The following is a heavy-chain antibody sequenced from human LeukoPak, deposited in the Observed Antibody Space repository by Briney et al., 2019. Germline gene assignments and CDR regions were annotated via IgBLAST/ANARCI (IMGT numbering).Heavy chain of an antibody. CDR1: GFTFNSYW. CDR3: ATTVAGTRNAFDI. Sequence: GGSLRLSCAASGFTFNSYWMHWVRQAPGKGLVWVSRINTDGSSTNYADSVKGQFTISRDNAKNTLYLQMNSLRDEDTAVYYCATTVAGTRNAFDIWGQGTTVTVSS. J-gene: IGHJ3*02. V-gene: IGHV3-74*01. D-gene: IGHD6-19*01. CDR2: INTDGSST.